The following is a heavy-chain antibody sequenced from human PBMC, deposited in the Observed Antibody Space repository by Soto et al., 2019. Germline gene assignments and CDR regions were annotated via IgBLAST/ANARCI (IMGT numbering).Heavy chain of an antibody. CDR1: GFTFSSYG. Sequence: QVQLVESGGGVVQPGRSLRLSCAASGFTFSSYGMHWVRQAPGKGLEWVAVIWYDGSNKYYADSVKGRFTISRDNSKNTLYLQMNSLRAEDTAVYYCARDRRSTGGFDYWGQGTLVTVSS. J-gene: IGHJ4*02. V-gene: IGHV3-33*01. CDR2: IWYDGSNK. D-gene: IGHD2-8*02. CDR3: ARDRRSTGGFDY.